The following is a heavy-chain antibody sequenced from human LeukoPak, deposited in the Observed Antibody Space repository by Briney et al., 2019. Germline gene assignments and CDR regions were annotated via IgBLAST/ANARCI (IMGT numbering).Heavy chain of an antibody. CDR1: GSPFPRYY. Sequence: SVQVSCNASGSPFPRYYMHLVRPAPGQGLELMGWLNPNRGGTNYAQKFQGRVTMTRDTSISTAYMELSRLRSDDTAVYYCAREGTASNLFDYWGQGTLVTVSS. CDR2: LNPNRGGT. V-gene: IGHV1-2*02. J-gene: IGHJ4*02. D-gene: IGHD6-25*01. CDR3: AREGTASNLFDY.